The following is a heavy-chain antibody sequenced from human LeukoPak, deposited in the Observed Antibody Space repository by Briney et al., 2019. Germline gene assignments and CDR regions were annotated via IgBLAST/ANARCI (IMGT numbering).Heavy chain of an antibody. D-gene: IGHD3-9*01. J-gene: IGHJ4*02. Sequence: GGSLRLSCAASGFTFSSYGMHWVRQAPGKGLDWVAFIRYDGSNKYYVDSVKGRFTISRDNSKNTLYLQMNSLRAEDTAVYYCAKESLVLRYFDWLPPLGYWGQGTLVTVSS. V-gene: IGHV3-30*02. CDR1: GFTFSSYG. CDR2: IRYDGSNK. CDR3: AKESLVLRYFDWLPPLGY.